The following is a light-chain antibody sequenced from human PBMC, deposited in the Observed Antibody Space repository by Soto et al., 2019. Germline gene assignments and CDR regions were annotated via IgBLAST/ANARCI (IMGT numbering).Light chain of an antibody. Sequence: DIQMTQSPATLSASVGDRVTITCRASQSISSWLAWYQQKPGKVPKLLIDDASSLESGVPSRFSGSGSGTEFTLTISSLQPDDFATYYCQPYNTYPWTFGQGPKVDIK. CDR3: QPYNTYPWT. CDR2: DAS. CDR1: QSISSW. J-gene: IGKJ1*01. V-gene: IGKV1-5*01.